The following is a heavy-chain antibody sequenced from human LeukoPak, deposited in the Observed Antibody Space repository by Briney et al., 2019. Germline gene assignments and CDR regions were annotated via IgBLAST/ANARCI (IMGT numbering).Heavy chain of an antibody. Sequence: GESLQISCKGSGYSFTNYLIGWVRQLPGKGLEWMGIIYPGDSKTRYSPSFQGQVTISADKSINTAYLQWSSLKASDTAIYYCARHFRMIRDDNIAVAGCDYWGQGTLVTVSS. D-gene: IGHD6-19*01. V-gene: IGHV5-51*01. CDR3: ARHFRMIRDDNIAVAGCDY. CDR1: GYSFTNYL. J-gene: IGHJ4*02. CDR2: IYPGDSKT.